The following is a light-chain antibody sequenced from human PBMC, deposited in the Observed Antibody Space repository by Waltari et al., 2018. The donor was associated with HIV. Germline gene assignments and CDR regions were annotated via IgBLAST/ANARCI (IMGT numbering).Light chain of an antibody. CDR3: LQHNDYPWT. V-gene: IGKV1-17*01. CDR2: AAS. Sequence: DIQMTQSPSSLSASVGDRVTITCRASQGLGNDLGWYQQKPGKAPKRLIYAASSLQSGVPSRFSGSGSGTEFTLTISSLQPEDFATYSCLQHNDYPWTFGQGTKVEIK. CDR1: QGLGND. J-gene: IGKJ1*01.